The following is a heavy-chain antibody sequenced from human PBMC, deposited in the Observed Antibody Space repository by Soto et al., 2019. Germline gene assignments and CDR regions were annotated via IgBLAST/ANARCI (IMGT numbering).Heavy chain of an antibody. CDR2: IYHTGTT. V-gene: IGHV4-31*03. Sequence: QVQLQESGPGVVKPSQTLSLTCTVSGGSISSSGFYWTWVRHLPGKGLEWIGYIYHTGTTYYNPSLESRVSISVDTSKSQFSLKLSSVTAADTAVYYCARDRSGSGSYPRPYDRYFDYWGQGILVAVSS. CDR3: ARDRSGSGSYPRPYDRYFDY. J-gene: IGHJ4*02. CDR1: GGSISSSGFY. D-gene: IGHD3-10*01.